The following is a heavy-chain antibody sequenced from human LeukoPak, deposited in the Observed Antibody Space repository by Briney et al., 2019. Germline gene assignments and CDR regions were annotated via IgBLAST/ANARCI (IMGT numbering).Heavy chain of an antibody. CDR3: AREALTETTFGPYDY. V-gene: IGHV3-48*03. CDR1: GFTFSSYE. Sequence: GGSLRLSCAASGFTFSSYEMNWVRQAPGKGLEWVSYISSSGSTKYYADSLMGRFTLSRDNAKKSLYLQVNSLRAEDTAVYYCAREALTETTFGPYDYWGQGTLVTVSS. CDR2: ISSSGSTK. D-gene: IGHD4-17*01. J-gene: IGHJ4*02.